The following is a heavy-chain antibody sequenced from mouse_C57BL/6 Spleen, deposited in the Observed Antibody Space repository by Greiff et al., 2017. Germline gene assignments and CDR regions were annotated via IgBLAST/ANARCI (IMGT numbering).Heavy chain of an antibody. V-gene: IGHV1-69*01. J-gene: IGHJ1*03. CDR3: ARASITTVVGRYFDV. Sequence: QVQLQQPGAELVMPGASVKLSCKASGYTFTSYWMHWVKQRPGQGLAWIGEIDPSDSYTNYNQKFKGKSTLTVDNSSSTAYMQLSSLTSEDSAVYYCARASITTVVGRYFDVWGTGTTVTVSS. D-gene: IGHD1-1*01. CDR2: IDPSDSYT. CDR1: GYTFTSYW.